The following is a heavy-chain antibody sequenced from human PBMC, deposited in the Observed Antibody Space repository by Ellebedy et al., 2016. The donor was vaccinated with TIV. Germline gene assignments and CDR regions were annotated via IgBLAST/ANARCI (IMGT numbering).Heavy chain of an antibody. CDR2: IFYSGSA. V-gene: IGHV4-30-4*01. D-gene: IGHD1-7*01. Sequence: MPSETLSLTCTVSGGSISSGDYYWSRIRQPPGKGLEWIGNIFYSGSAYYNPSPKSRLTMSVDTSKKQFSLNLRSVTAADTAVYFCARADWNSLQFDYWGQGSLVTVSS. J-gene: IGHJ4*02. CDR1: GGSISSGDYY. CDR3: ARADWNSLQFDY.